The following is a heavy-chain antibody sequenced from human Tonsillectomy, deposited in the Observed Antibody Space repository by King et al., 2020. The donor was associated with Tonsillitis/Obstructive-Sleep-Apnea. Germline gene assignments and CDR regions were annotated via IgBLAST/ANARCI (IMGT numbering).Heavy chain of an antibody. CDR2: VKYDGSDR. CDR3: VRDGDAYNFDY. CDR1: GFTFSKYW. Sequence: VQLVESGGGLVQPGGSLRLSCAASGFTFSKYWMHWVRQAPGKGLVWVSRVKYDGSDRTYADSVKGRFTISRDNAKNTLYLQMSSLRVEDTAVYFCVRDGDAYNFDYWGQGTLVTVSS. D-gene: IGHD5-24*01. J-gene: IGHJ4*02. V-gene: IGHV3-74*01.